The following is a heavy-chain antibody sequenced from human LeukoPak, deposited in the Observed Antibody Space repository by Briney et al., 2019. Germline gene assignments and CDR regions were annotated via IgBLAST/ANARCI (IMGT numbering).Heavy chain of an antibody. CDR2: ISRDGST. V-gene: IGHV4-4*02. Sequence: SETLSLTCAVSGDSISSALWWNWVRQPPGKGLDWIGEISRDGSTKYNPSLKNRVTISKDNSKNQFSLKLNSVTAADTAVYYCTTSSGWYNLNYWGQGVLITVSS. CDR1: GDSISSALW. CDR3: TTSSGWYNLNY. J-gene: IGHJ4*02. D-gene: IGHD6-19*01.